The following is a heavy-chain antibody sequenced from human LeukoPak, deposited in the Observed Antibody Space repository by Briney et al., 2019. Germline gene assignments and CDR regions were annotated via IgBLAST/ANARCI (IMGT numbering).Heavy chain of an antibody. CDR1: GFTFSSYW. J-gene: IGHJ5*02. Sequence: GGSLRLSCAASGFTFSSYWMHWVRHAPGKGLVWVSRINSDGSSTSYADSVKGRFTISRDNAKNTLYPQMNSLRAEDTAVYYCARDRSGPLLTPTNWFDPWGQGTLVTVSS. D-gene: IGHD2-15*01. V-gene: IGHV3-74*01. CDR2: INSDGSST. CDR3: ARDRSGPLLTPTNWFDP.